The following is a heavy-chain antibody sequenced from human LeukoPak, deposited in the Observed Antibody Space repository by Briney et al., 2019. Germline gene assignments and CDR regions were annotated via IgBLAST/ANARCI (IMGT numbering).Heavy chain of an antibody. Sequence: SETLSLTCTVSGGSISSSSHYWGWIRQPPGKGLEWIGSIYYSGSTYYNPSLKSRVTISVDTSKNQFSLKLSSVTAADTAVYYCVNVDYYYYYMDVWGKGTTVTISS. V-gene: IGHV4-39*01. CDR2: IYYSGST. CDR3: VNVDYYYYYMDV. CDR1: GGSISSSSHY. D-gene: IGHD2-21*01. J-gene: IGHJ6*03.